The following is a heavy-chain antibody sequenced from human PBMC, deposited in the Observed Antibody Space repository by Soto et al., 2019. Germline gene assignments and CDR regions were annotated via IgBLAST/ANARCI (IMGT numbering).Heavy chain of an antibody. Sequence: SETLSLTCFASGYSITAGGYYWSWIRHHPGKGLEWIGSFYSSGSIIYNPSLRSRVSISGDTSSNQFSMSLTSVTAADTARYYCARMYSSGSGWFHPWGQGTQVTVSS. J-gene: IGHJ5*02. CDR3: ARMYSSGSGWFHP. V-gene: IGHV4-31*03. D-gene: IGHD6-19*01. CDR1: GYSITAGGYY. CDR2: FYSSGSI.